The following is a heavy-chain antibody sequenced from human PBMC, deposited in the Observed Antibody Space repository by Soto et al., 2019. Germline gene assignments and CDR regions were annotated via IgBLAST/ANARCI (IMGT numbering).Heavy chain of an antibody. V-gene: IGHV3-7*01. CDR1: GFTFSSYW. D-gene: IGHD6-6*01. CDR2: IKQDGGDK. J-gene: IGHJ4*02. CDR3: ARDCERYSSSFCD. Sequence: PAGSLRLSCAASGFTFSSYWMSWVRQAPGKGLEWVANIKQDGGDKYYVDSVKGRFTISRDNAKNSLYLQMNSLRAEDTAVYYCARDCERYSSSFCDWGQGTLVTVSS.